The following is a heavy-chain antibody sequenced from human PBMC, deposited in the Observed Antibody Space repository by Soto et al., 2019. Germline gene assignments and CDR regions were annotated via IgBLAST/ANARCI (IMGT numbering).Heavy chain of an antibody. CDR1: GYTFTSYY. CDR2: INPSGGYT. D-gene: IGHD2-21*02. V-gene: IGHV1-46*03. Sequence: ASVKVSCKASGYTFTSYYMNWVRQAPGQGLEWLGIINPSGGYTTYAQRFLGRVTMTSDTSTSTVHMELGSLTSEDTAVYYCARGGGIVVVTAPFDYWGQGTLVTVSS. CDR3: ARGGGIVVVTAPFDY. J-gene: IGHJ4*02.